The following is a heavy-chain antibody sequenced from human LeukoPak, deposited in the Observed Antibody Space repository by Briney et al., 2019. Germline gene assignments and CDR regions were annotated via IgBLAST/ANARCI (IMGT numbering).Heavy chain of an antibody. Sequence: SETLSLTCTVSGGSISSYYWSWIRQPPGKGLEWIGYIYYSGSTNYNPSLKSRVTISVDTSKNQFSLKLSSVTAADTPVYYCARAALVVVPAAIGWDYYYYMDVWGKGTTVTVSS. CDR2: IYYSGST. V-gene: IGHV4-59*01. CDR1: GGSISSYY. D-gene: IGHD2-2*02. CDR3: ARAALVVVPAAIGWDYYYYMDV. J-gene: IGHJ6*03.